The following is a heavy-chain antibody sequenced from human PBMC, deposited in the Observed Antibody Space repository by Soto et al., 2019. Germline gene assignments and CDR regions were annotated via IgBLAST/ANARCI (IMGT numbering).Heavy chain of an antibody. CDR3: ARQQQLNYYYCMEV. CDR2: IWYDGSNK. D-gene: IGHD6-13*01. J-gene: IGHJ6*02. CDR1: GFTFSSYG. Sequence: QVQLVESGGGVVQPGRSLRLSCAASGFTFSSYGMHWVRQAPGKGLEWVAVIWYDGSNKYYADSVKGRFTISRDNSKNTLYLQMNSLRAEYTAVYYCARQQQLNYYYCMEVWGQGTTVTVSS. V-gene: IGHV3-33*01.